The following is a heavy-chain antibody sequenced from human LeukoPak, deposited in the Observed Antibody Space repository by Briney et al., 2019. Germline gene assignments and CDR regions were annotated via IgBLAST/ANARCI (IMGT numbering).Heavy chain of an antibody. CDR3: ARGRRDGYNTLDY. CDR1: GGSISSSNW. V-gene: IGHV4-61*01. J-gene: IGHJ4*02. Sequence: SETLSLTCAVSGGSISSSNWWSWIRQPPGKGLEWIGYIYYSGSTNYNPSLKSRVTISVDTSKNQFSLKLSSVTAADTAVYYCARGRRDGYNTLDYWGQGTLVTVSS. D-gene: IGHD5-24*01. CDR2: IYYSGST.